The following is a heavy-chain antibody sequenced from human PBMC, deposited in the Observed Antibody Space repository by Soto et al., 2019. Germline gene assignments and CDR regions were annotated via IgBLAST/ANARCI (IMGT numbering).Heavy chain of an antibody. CDR2: ITGTGGAT. V-gene: IGHV3-23*01. CDR3: ATGAPPPPSVYYGLDL. J-gene: IGHJ6*02. CDR1: TFTFKKYV. D-gene: IGHD3-10*01. Sequence: EMQLLESGGGLVRPGGSLRLSCAASTFTFKKYVMSWVRQSPGKGLEWVSDITGTGGATYYAESAKGRFTVSRDNSNNTLFLQMNTLRVEDTAVYFCATGAPPPPSVYYGLDLWGQGTTVTVS.